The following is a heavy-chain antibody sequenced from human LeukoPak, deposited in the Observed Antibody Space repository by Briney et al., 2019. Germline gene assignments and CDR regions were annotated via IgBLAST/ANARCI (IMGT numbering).Heavy chain of an antibody. V-gene: IGHV4-39*07. Sequence: SETLSLTCTVSGGSISGSSYYWGWIRQPPGEGLEWIGSIYYNGSTYYNHNPSLKSRVTISVDTSKNQFSLKLSSVTAADTAVYYCARLRHGSVAARLDPWGQGTLVTVSS. D-gene: IGHD6-6*01. CDR2: IYYNGST. CDR3: ARLRHGSVAARLDP. CDR1: GGSISGSSYY. J-gene: IGHJ5*02.